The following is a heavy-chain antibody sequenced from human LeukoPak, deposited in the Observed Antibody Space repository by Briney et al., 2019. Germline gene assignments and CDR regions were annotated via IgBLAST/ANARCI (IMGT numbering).Heavy chain of an antibody. J-gene: IGHJ6*04. V-gene: IGHV3-48*04. CDR1: GFTFTTYW. D-gene: IGHD3-10*02. Sequence: PGGSLRLSCAASGFTFTTYWMGWVRQAPGKGLEWVSYISSSGSTIYYADSVKGRFTISRDNAKNSLYLQMNSQRAEDTAVYYCAELGITMIGGVWGKGTTVTISS. CDR2: ISSSGSTI. CDR3: AELGITMIGGV.